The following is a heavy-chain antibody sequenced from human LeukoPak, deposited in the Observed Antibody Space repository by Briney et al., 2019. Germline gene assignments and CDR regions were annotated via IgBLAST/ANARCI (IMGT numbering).Heavy chain of an antibody. Sequence: GGSLRLSRAASGFALSSAWMNWVRQAPGKGLEWVGHFKSKTATNYAAPVKCRFTISSDDSQNTLYLQMSSLKTEDTAVYYCTTDLAAVGKGEFDYWGQGTLVTVSS. CDR3: TTDLAAVGKGEFDY. J-gene: IGHJ4*02. D-gene: IGHD6-13*01. CDR2: FKSKTAT. CDR1: GFALSSAW. V-gene: IGHV3-15*01.